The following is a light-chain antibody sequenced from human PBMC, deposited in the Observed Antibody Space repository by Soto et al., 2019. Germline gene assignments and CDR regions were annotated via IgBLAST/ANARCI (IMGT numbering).Light chain of an antibody. CDR1: PSVSNNY. Sequence: IFLTRSPGTLSLSAGESDSLSCRASPSVSNNYLAWYQQKPGQAPRLLIYDASNRATGIPARFSGSGSGTDFTLTISSLEPEDFAVYYCQQRSNWPPTWTFGQGTKVDIK. J-gene: IGKJ1*01. CDR2: DAS. CDR3: QQRSNWPPTWT. V-gene: IGKV3-11*01.